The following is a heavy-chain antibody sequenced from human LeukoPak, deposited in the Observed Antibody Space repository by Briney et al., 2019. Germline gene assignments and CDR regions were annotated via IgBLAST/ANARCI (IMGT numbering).Heavy chain of an antibody. CDR1: GGSISSYY. Sequence: SETLSLTCTVSGGSISSYYWGWIRQPPGKGLEWIGSIYYSGSTYYNPSLKSRVTISVDTSKNQFSPKLSSVTAADTAVYYCARHKGMITFGGVIVNGGFDYWGQGTLVTVSS. J-gene: IGHJ4*02. CDR3: ARHKGMITFGGVIVNGGFDY. D-gene: IGHD3-16*02. V-gene: IGHV4-39*01. CDR2: IYYSGST.